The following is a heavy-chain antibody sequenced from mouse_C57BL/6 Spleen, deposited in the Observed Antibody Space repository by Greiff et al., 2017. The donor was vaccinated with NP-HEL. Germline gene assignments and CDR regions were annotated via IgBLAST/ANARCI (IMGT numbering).Heavy chain of an antibody. CDR3: ARDGLRYFDV. CDR2: ISSGSSTI. D-gene: IGHD1-2*01. CDR1: GFTFSDYG. Sequence: EVQRVESGGGLVKPGGSLKLSCAASGFTFSDYGMHWVRQAPEKELEWVAYISSGSSTIYYADTVKGRFTISRDNAKNTLFLQMTSLRAEDTAMYYCARDGLRYFDVWGTGTTVTVSS. J-gene: IGHJ1*03. V-gene: IGHV5-17*01.